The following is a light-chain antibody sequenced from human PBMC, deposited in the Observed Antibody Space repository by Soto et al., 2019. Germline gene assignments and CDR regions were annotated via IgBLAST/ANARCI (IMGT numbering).Light chain of an antibody. V-gene: IGLV3-21*04. Sequence: SYELTQPPSVSVAPGKTARITCGGNNSGGKSVHWYQQKPGQAPVLVIYYDSDRPSGIPERFSGSNSGNTATLTISRVEAGDEADYYCQVWVSSSDHGVFGGGTKLTVL. CDR2: YDS. CDR1: NSGGKS. CDR3: QVWVSSSDHGV. J-gene: IGLJ2*01.